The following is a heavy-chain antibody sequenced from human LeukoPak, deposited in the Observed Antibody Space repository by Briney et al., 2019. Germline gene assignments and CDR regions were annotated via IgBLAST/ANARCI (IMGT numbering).Heavy chain of an antibody. J-gene: IGHJ4*02. V-gene: IGHV3-7*04. Sequence: GGSLRLSCVASGFPFSSYWMTWVRQAPGKGLEWVANIKQDGSKKSYVDSVKGRFTISRDNAKNSLYLQMNSLRAEDTAIYYCARAITGTADYWGQGTLVTVSS. CDR1: GFPFSSYW. CDR3: ARAITGTADY. D-gene: IGHD1-20*01. CDR2: IKQDGSKK.